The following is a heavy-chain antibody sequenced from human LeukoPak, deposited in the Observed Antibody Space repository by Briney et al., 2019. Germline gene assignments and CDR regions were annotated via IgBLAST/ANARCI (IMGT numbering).Heavy chain of an antibody. CDR1: GGSFSGYY. Sequence: SGTLSLTCAVYGGSFSGYYWSWIRQPPGKGLEWIGEINHSGSTNYNPSLKSRVTISVDTSKNQFSLKLSSVTAADTAVYYCAREGFATMIVVGSDAFDIWGQGTMVTVSS. J-gene: IGHJ3*02. D-gene: IGHD3-22*01. V-gene: IGHV4-34*01. CDR3: AREGFATMIVVGSDAFDI. CDR2: INHSGST.